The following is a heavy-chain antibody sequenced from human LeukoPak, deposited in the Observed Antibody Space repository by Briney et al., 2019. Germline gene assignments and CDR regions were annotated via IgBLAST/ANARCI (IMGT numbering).Heavy chain of an antibody. Sequence: TSETLSLTCTVSGGSISSSSYYWGWIRQPPGKGLEWIGSIYYSGSTYYNPSLKSRVTISVDTSKNQFSLKLSSVTAADTAVYYCARRPMITRYRWDAFDIWGQGTMVTVSS. CDR2: IYYSGST. D-gene: IGHD2-8*02. J-gene: IGHJ3*02. CDR1: GGSISSSSYY. V-gene: IGHV4-39*01. CDR3: ARRPMITRYRWDAFDI.